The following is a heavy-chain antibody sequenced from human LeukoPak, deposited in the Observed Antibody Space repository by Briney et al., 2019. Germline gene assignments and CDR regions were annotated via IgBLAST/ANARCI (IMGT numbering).Heavy chain of an antibody. CDR1: GGSISSGPYY. V-gene: IGHV4-39*01. J-gene: IGHJ4*02. Sequence: SETLSLTCTVSGGSISSGPYYWGWIRQPPGKGLEWIENIYYGENTYYNPSLKSRVTISIDTSKYQFYLKLSSLTAADTAVYFCARRDDSSGYHKIFDYWGPGTLVTVSS. CDR2: IYYGENT. CDR3: ARRDDSSGYHKIFDY. D-gene: IGHD3-22*01.